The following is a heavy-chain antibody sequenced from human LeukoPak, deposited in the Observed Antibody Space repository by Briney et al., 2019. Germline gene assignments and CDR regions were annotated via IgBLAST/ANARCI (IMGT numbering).Heavy chain of an antibody. V-gene: IGHV1-69*05. CDR3: AREGLADFDY. Sequence: SVKVSCKASGGTFSSYAISWVRQAPGQGLEWMGRIIPIFGTANYAQKFQGRVTITTDESTSTAYMELSSLRSEDTAVYCCAREGLADFDYWGQGTLVTVSS. D-gene: IGHD3-16*01. CDR1: GGTFSSYA. J-gene: IGHJ4*02. CDR2: IIPIFGTA.